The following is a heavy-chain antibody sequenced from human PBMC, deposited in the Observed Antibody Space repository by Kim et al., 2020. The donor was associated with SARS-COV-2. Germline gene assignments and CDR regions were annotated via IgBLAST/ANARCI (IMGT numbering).Heavy chain of an antibody. D-gene: IGHD1-26*01. J-gene: IGHJ6*02. V-gene: IGHV4-39*07. CDR3: ARDGSGYYYYGMDV. Sequence: NPSLKSRVTISVDTSKNQFSLKLSSVTAADTAVYYCARDGSGYYYYGMDVWGQGTTVTVSS.